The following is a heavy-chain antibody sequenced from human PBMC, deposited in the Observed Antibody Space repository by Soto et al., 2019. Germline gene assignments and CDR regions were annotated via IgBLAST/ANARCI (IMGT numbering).Heavy chain of an antibody. CDR2: IVVGSGNT. CDR1: GFTFTSSA. V-gene: IGHV1-58*01. J-gene: IGHJ3*02. CDR3: AAEDIIIVAWDYAFDI. D-gene: IGHD3-22*01. Sequence: SVKVSCNASGFTFTSSAVQWVRQARGQRLEWTGWIVVGSGNTNYAQKFQERVTITRDMSTSTAYMELSSLRSEDTAVYYCAAEDIIIVAWDYAFDIWGQGTTVTVS.